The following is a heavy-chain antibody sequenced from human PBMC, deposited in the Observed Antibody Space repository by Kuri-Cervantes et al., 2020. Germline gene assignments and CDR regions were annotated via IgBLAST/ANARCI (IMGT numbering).Heavy chain of an antibody. CDR1: GFTFSSYW. CDR2: IKQDGSEK. J-gene: IGHJ6*02. CDR3: ARDSRGAVAAGGMDV. Sequence: GESLKISCAASGFTFSSYWMSWVRQAPGKGLEWVANIKQDGSEKYYVDSVKGRFTISRDNAKNSLYLQMNSLRAEDTAMYYCARDSRGAVAAGGMDVWGQGTTVTVSS. D-gene: IGHD6-19*01. V-gene: IGHV3-7*01.